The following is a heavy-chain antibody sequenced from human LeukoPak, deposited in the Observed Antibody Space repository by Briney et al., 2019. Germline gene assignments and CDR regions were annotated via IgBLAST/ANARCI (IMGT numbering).Heavy chain of an antibody. Sequence: GRSLRLSCAASGFTFDDYAMHWVRQAPGKGLEWVSGISWNSGSIGYADSVKGRFTISRDNAKNSLYLQMNSLRAEDTALYYCAKDIRTRPMYYFDYWGQGTLVTVSS. CDR2: ISWNSGSI. V-gene: IGHV3-9*01. CDR3: AKDIRTRPMYYFDY. D-gene: IGHD3-10*02. CDR1: GFTFDDYA. J-gene: IGHJ4*02.